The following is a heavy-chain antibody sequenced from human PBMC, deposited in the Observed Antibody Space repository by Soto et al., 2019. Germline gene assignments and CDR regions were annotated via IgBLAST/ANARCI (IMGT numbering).Heavy chain of an antibody. CDR3: ARDKAVASHRYDYGMDV. D-gene: IGHD6-19*01. J-gene: IGHJ6*02. CDR2: IKQDGSEK. CDR1: GFTFSTYW. V-gene: IGHV3-7*01. Sequence: EVQLVESGGGLVQPGGSLRLSCAASGFTFSTYWMSWVRQAPGKGLEWVANIKQDGSEKYYVDSVKGRFTISRDNAKNSLDLQMNALRADDRGGHYCARDKAVASHRYDYGMDVWGQGSTVTVSS.